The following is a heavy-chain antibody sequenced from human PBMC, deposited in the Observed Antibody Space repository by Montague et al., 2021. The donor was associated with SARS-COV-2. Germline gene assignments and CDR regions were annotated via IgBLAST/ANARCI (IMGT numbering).Heavy chain of an antibody. Sequence: SLRLSCAASGFTFSSYSMNWVRQAPGKGLEWVSSISSSSYIYYADSVKGRFTISRDNAKNSLYLQMNSLRAEDTAVYYCARDPYYDISTGYYKDWGQGTLVTVSS. CDR2: ISSSSYI. CDR1: GFTFSSYS. V-gene: IGHV3-21*01. J-gene: IGHJ4*02. D-gene: IGHD3-9*01. CDR3: ARDPYYDISTGYYKD.